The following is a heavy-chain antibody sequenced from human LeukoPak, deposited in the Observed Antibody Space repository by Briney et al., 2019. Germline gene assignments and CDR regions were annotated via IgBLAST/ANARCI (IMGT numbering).Heavy chain of an antibody. CDR1: GFTFSSYG. CDR3: AKDRGYSGYEFFDY. V-gene: IGHV3-30*18. J-gene: IGHJ4*02. D-gene: IGHD5-12*01. CDR2: ISYDGSNK. Sequence: GRSLRLSCAASGFTFSSYGMHGVRQAPGKGLEGVAVISYDGSNKYYADSVKGRFTISRDNSKNTLYLQMNSLRAEDTAVYYCAKDRGYSGYEFFDYWGQGTLVTVSS.